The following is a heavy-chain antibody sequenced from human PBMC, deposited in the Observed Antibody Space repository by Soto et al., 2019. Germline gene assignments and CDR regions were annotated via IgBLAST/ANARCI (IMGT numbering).Heavy chain of an antibody. V-gene: IGHV4-39*01. CDR3: ARHGVAARGKFDP. J-gene: IGHJ5*02. CDR1: GGSISSSSYY. D-gene: IGHD6-6*01. Sequence: QLQLQESGPGLVKPSETLSLTCTVSGGSISSSSYYWGWIRQPPGKGLEWIGSIYYSGSTYYNPSLKSRVTIAVDTSKIQFSLKLSSVTAADTAVYYWARHGVAARGKFDPWGQGTLVTVSS. CDR2: IYYSGST.